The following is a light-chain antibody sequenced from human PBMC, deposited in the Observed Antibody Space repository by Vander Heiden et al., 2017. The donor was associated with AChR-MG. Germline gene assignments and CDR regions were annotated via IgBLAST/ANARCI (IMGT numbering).Light chain of an antibody. CDR3: QSYDSSLNVV. CDR2: NNF. V-gene: IGLV1-40*01. Sequence: QSVLTQPPSVSGAPGQRVTISCTGNSSNLGAGYDVHWFQQLPKTAPKLVIANNFDRPSGVPDRFSSSKSGTSASLTITGLQAEDEADYYCQSYDSSLNVVFGGGTKVTVL. J-gene: IGLJ2*01. CDR1: SSNLGAGYD.